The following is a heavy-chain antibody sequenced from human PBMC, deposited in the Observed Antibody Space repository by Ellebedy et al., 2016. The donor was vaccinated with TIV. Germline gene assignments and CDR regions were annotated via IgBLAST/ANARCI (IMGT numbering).Heavy chain of an antibody. V-gene: IGHV4-59*12. CDR2: IYYSGST. D-gene: IGHD2-21*02. CDR3: ARARSRRGIVVVTAMSRYFDY. J-gene: IGHJ4*02. Sequence: MPSETLSLTCTVSGGSISSYYWSWIRQPPGKGLEWIGYIYYSGSTNYNPSLKSRVTITVDTSKNQFSLNLSSVIAADTGVYYCARARSRRGIVVVTAMSRYFDYWGQGTLVTVSS. CDR1: GGSISSYY.